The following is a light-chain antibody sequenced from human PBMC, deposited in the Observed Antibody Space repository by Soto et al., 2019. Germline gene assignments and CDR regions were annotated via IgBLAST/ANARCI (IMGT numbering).Light chain of an antibody. CDR3: QQYGRLPWT. Sequence: EIVLTQSPGTLSLSPGERATLSCRASQSVSSSYLAWYQQKLGQAPRLLIYGASSRATGIPDRFSGSGSGTDFTLTISRLEPEDFAVYYCQQYGRLPWTFGQGTKVEI. CDR2: GAS. CDR1: QSVSSSY. V-gene: IGKV3-20*01. J-gene: IGKJ1*01.